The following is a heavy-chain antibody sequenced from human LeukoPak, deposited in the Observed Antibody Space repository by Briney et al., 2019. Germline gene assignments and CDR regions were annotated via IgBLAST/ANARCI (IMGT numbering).Heavy chain of an antibody. D-gene: IGHD6-6*01. Sequence: GGSLRVSCAASGFTFSDSAMHWVRQASGKGLEWVGRIRSKANSYATAYAASVKGRFTISRDDSKNTAYLQMNSLRTEDTAVYYCTRHSVEYHGDYWGQGTLVTVSS. V-gene: IGHV3-73*01. CDR3: TRHSVEYHGDY. CDR2: IRSKANSYAT. J-gene: IGHJ4*02. CDR1: GFTFSDSA.